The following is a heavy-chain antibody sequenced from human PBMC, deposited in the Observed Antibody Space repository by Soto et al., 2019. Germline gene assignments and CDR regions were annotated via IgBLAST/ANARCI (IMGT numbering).Heavy chain of an antibody. CDR3: AREIVDIVATNYYYYGMDV. Sequence: VGSLRLSCAASGFTVSSNYMSWVRQAPGKGLEWVSVIYSGGSTYYADSVKGRFTISRDNSKNTLYLQMNSLRAEDTAVYYCAREIVDIVATNYYYYGMDVWGQGTTVTVPS. CDR2: IYSGGST. D-gene: IGHD5-12*01. V-gene: IGHV3-53*01. CDR1: GFTVSSNY. J-gene: IGHJ6*02.